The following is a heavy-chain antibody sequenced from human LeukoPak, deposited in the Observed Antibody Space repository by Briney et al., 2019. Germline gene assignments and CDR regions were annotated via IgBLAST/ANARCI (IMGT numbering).Heavy chain of an antibody. J-gene: IGHJ4*02. D-gene: IGHD3-10*01. CDR2: ISSSRTT. CDR3: ARDLEGSGSFYRPSYDY. V-gene: IGHV3-48*01. Sequence: PGGSLRLSCAASGFTFSSYGMHWVRQAPGEGLEWVSYISSSRTTSYADSVKGRFTISRDNAKNSLYLQMNSLRAEDTAVYYCARDLEGSGSFYRPSYDYWGQGTLVTVSS. CDR1: GFTFSSYG.